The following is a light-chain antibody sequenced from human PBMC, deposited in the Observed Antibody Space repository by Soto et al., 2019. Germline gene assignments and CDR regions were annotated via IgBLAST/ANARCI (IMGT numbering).Light chain of an antibody. CDR1: QSISTY. J-gene: IGKJ2*01. CDR3: HQYNSWPPGT. V-gene: IGKV3-15*01. Sequence: EIVLTQSPATLSLSPGXRATLSCRASQSISTYLAWYQQKPGQAPRLLISDASTRATGIPARFSGSGSGTEFTLTISSLQSEDFALYYCHQYNSWPPGTFGQGTKVDIK. CDR2: DAS.